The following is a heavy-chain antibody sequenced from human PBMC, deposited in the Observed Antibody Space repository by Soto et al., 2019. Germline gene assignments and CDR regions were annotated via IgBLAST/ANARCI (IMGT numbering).Heavy chain of an antibody. CDR1: VCVVINYC. J-gene: IGHJ2*01. D-gene: IGHD5-12*01. CDR3: AKEGLRYWSFAL. V-gene: IGHV3-30*02. Sequence: PAVCVRLSVSAAVCVVINYCGHCVRPAPGKGLECVSLIAYDGSNKYNADSVKGRFTISRDNSKNTLYLQMNSLRAEDTGVYYCAKEGLRYWSFALWGRGTSVTVSS. CDR2: IAYDGSNK.